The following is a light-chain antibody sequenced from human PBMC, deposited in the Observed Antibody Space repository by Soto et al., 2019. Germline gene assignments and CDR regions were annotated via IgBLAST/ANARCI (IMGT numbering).Light chain of an antibody. Sequence: QSALTQPASVSGSPGQSITISCTGTSSDIGGYGYVSWYQQHPGKVPKVMIYDVSNRPSGVSNRFSGSKSGNTASLTISGLQAEDEGDYYCSSYASGGTLVFGTGTKLTV. V-gene: IGLV2-14*01. CDR3: SSYASGGTLV. J-gene: IGLJ1*01. CDR1: SSDIGGYGY. CDR2: DVS.